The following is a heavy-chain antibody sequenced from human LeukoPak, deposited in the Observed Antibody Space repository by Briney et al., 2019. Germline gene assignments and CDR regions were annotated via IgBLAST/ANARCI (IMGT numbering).Heavy chain of an antibody. CDR1: GFSFRSYW. V-gene: IGHV3-7*01. CDR2: INQDGSTI. D-gene: IGHD3-16*01. J-gene: IGHJ4*02. CDR3: GRADWGSVDY. Sequence: GGSLRLSCKASGFSFRSYWMMWVRQAPGKGLESVAIINQDGSTISYVDSARGRFTISRDNADSSLFLQMNGLRDDDTAVYYCGRADWGSVDYWGLGTPVTVSS.